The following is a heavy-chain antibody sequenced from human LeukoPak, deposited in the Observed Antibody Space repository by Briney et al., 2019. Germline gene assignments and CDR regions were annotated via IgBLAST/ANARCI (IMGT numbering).Heavy chain of an antibody. J-gene: IGHJ4*02. CDR1: GFTFSSSW. Sequence: GGSLRLSCVASGFTFSSSWMTWFRQAPGNWLEWVANINPDGSVEHYVDSVKGRFDVSRKNAKNSLYLQMNGLTGEDTAVYYCVKGGWCDDWGQGALVTVSS. V-gene: IGHV3-7*01. CDR3: VKGGWCDD. CDR2: INPDGSVE. D-gene: IGHD2-21*01.